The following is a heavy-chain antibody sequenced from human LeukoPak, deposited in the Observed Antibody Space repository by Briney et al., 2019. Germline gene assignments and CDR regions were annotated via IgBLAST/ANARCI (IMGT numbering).Heavy chain of an antibody. V-gene: IGHV4-59*01. CDR1: GDSLSAYY. J-gene: IGHJ5*02. D-gene: IGHD6-25*01. CDR2: IHSSGTT. CDR3: ARGGASSEWFDP. Sequence: SETLSLTCTVSGDSLSAYYWSWIRQTPGKGLEWIAFIHSSGTTNYNPSLKSRVSISVDTSNNQFSLSVNSVTAADTAVYYCARGGASSEWFDPWGQGTLVTVSS.